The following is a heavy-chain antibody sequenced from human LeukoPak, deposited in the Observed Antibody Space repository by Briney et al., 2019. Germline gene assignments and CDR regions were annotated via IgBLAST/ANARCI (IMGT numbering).Heavy chain of an antibody. J-gene: IGHJ5*02. CDR3: ARRKVATKWVYP. CDR1: GGSISSDY. D-gene: IGHD5-12*01. Sequence: SETLSLTWTVSGGSISSDYWSWIRQPPGKGLEWIGYIYYSGSTDYNPSLKSRATISVDTSKNQFSLKLNSVTAADTAVYYCARRKVATKWVYPWGQGNLVTVSS. CDR2: IYYSGST. V-gene: IGHV4-59*08.